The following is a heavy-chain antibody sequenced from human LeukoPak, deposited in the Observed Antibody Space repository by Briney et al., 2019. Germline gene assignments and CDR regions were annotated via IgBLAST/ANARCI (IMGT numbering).Heavy chain of an antibody. Sequence: ASVKVSCKASGYTFTSYGISWVRQAPGQGLEWMGWISAYNGNTNYAQKLQGRVTMTTDTSTSTAYMELRSLRSDDTAVYYCAGEGGLRLGELDPDYWGQGTLVTVSS. D-gene: IGHD3-16*01. CDR2: ISAYNGNT. V-gene: IGHV1-18*01. CDR3: AGEGGLRLGELDPDY. J-gene: IGHJ4*02. CDR1: GYTFTSYG.